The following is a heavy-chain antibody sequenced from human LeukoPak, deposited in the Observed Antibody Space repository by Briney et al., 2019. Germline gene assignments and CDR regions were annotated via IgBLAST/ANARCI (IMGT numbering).Heavy chain of an antibody. V-gene: IGHV3-30*18. CDR1: GFVFGSFG. Sequence: GGSLRLSCAASGFVFGSFGIHWVRQAPGKGLEWVAVVSYDGRNKFYGDFVKGRFTISRDNSKNTVFLQMNSLTTADTALYYCAKEVTTILTFDSWGQGTLVTVSS. CDR3: AKEVTTILTFDS. J-gene: IGHJ4*02. CDR2: VSYDGRNK. D-gene: IGHD2/OR15-2a*01.